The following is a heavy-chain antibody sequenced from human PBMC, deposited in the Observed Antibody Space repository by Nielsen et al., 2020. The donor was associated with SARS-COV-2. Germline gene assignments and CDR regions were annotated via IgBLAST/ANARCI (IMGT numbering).Heavy chain of an antibody. CDR2: IYYSGST. CDR1: GGSISSGDYY. CDR3: ARVSLAARELDY. V-gene: IGHV4-30-4*01. Sequence: SETLSLTCTVSGGSISSGDYYWSWIRQPPGKGLEWIGYIYYSGSTYYNPSLKSRVTISVDASKNQFSLKLTSVTAADTAVYYCARVSLAARELDYWGQGALVTVSS. D-gene: IGHD2-15*01. J-gene: IGHJ4*02.